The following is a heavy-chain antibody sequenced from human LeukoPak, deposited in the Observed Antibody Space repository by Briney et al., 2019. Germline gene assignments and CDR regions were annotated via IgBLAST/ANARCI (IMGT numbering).Heavy chain of an antibody. D-gene: IGHD6-19*01. CDR2: IYYSGST. V-gene: IGHV4-39*01. Sequence: SETLSLTCTVSGGSMSSSSYYWGWIRQPPGKGLEWIGSIYYSGSTYYNPSLKSRVTISVDTSKNQFSLKLSSVTAADTAVYYCARRGSGWYYFDYWGQGTLVTVPS. CDR1: GGSMSSSSYY. CDR3: ARRGSGWYYFDY. J-gene: IGHJ4*02.